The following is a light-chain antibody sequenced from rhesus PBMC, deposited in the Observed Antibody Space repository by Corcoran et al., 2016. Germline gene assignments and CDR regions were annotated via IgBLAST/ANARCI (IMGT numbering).Light chain of an antibody. J-gene: IGKJ1*01. CDR1: QGLSKY. Sequence: DIQMTQSPSSLSESVGDTVTITCQASQGLSKYLAWYQQKQGKAPTLLIYDASTLQRGGPSRFSGRVSVTEVTLTISSLQPEYVAMYSCQQHNSYPRAFGQGTKVEIK. CDR2: DAS. V-gene: IGKV1-25*01. CDR3: QQHNSYPRA.